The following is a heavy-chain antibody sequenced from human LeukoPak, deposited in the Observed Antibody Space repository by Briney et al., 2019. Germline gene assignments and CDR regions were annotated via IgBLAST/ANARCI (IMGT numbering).Heavy chain of an antibody. CDR1: GGSICISSYY. Sequence: SETLSLTCTVSGGSICISSYYWGWIRQPPGKGLEWIGSIYYSGSTYYNPSLKSRVTISVDTSKNQFSLKLSSVTAADTAVYYCARHEDTAMVYYYFDYWGQGTLVTVSS. CDR3: ARHEDTAMVYYYFDY. CDR2: IYYSGST. D-gene: IGHD5-18*01. V-gene: IGHV4-39*01. J-gene: IGHJ4*02.